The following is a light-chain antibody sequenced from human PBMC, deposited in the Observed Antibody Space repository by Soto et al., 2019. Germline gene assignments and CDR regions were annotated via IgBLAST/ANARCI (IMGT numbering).Light chain of an antibody. V-gene: IGKV3-20*01. J-gene: IGKJ1*01. Sequence: EIVLTQSPGTLSLSPGERATLSCRASQSVPSYFLAWYQQKPGQAPILVIYGVSRRATGIPDRFSGSGSGTDFTLTISRLEPEDFAVYYCQQYDSSWTFGQGTKVEIK. CDR2: GVS. CDR1: QSVPSYF. CDR3: QQYDSSWT.